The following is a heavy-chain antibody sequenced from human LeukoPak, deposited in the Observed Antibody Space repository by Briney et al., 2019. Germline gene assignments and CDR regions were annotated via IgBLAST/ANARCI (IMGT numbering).Heavy chain of an antibody. CDR3: ARGIDGYNPDY. CDR2: ISPYNDNT. V-gene: IGHV1-18*01. Sequence: ASVKVSCKTSGYTFTSYAINWVRQAPGQGLEWMGGISPYNDNTNYAQKFQGRLTMTTDTYTTTVYMELRSLTFDDTATYYCARGIDGYNPDYWGQGTLVTVSS. CDR1: GYTFTSYA. D-gene: IGHD5-24*01. J-gene: IGHJ4*02.